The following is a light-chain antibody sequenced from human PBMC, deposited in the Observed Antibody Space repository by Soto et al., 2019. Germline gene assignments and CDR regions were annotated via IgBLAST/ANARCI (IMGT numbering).Light chain of an antibody. CDR2: AAS. J-gene: IGKJ2*01. V-gene: IGKV1-12*01. Sequence: DIQMTQSPSVVSASVGDRVTITCRASQGISNWLAWYQQKPGKAPKLLIYAASRLHSGVPSRFSGSGSGTDFTLTISSLQAEDSATYYCQHSTQYPTTFGQGTKLEIK. CDR1: QGISNW. CDR3: QHSTQYPTT.